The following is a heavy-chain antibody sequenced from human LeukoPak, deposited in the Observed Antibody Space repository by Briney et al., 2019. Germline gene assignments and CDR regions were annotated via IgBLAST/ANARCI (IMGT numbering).Heavy chain of an antibody. CDR2: IKQDGSEK. J-gene: IGHJ4*01. CDR3: ARVSGYYGSGSYSPPDY. Sequence: GGSLRLSCGVSGFTFSDYWMNWVRQAPGKGLEWVASIKQDGSEKSYVDSVKGRFTISRDNAKNTLYLQMNSLRAEDTAVYYCARVSGYYGSGSYSPPDYWGQGTLVTVSS. D-gene: IGHD3-10*01. V-gene: IGHV3-7*01. CDR1: GFTFSDYW.